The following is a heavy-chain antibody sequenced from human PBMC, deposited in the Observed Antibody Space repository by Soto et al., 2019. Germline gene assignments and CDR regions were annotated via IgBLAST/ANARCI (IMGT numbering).Heavy chain of an antibody. V-gene: IGHV4-39*01. D-gene: IGHD4-17*01. CDR2: IYYSGST. CDR3: ARQGTVITPYYYGMDV. Sequence: SETLSLTCTVSGGSISSSSYYWGWIRQPPGKGLEWIGSIYYSGSTYCNPSLKSRVTISVDTSKNQFSLKLSSVTAADTAVYYCARQGTVITPYYYGMDVWGQGTTVTVSS. CDR1: GGSISSSSYY. J-gene: IGHJ6*02.